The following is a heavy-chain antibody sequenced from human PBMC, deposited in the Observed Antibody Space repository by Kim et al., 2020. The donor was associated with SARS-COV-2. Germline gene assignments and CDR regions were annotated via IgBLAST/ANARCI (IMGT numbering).Heavy chain of an antibody. CDR2: IWYDGSNK. J-gene: IGHJ6*02. V-gene: IGHV3-33*01. D-gene: IGHD2-2*02. CDR3: AGGGYCSSTSCYSYYYYGMDV. CDR1: GFTFSSYG. Sequence: GGSLRLSCAASGFTFSSYGMHWVRQAPGKGLEWVAVIWYDGSNKYYADSVKGRFTISRDNSKNTLYLQMNSLRAEDTAVYYCAGGGYCSSTSCYSYYYYGMDVWGQGTTVTVSS.